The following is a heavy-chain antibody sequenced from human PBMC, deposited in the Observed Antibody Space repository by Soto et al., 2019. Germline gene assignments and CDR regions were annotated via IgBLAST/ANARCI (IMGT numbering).Heavy chain of an antibody. Sequence: VQMLESGGGLVQPGGSLRLSCAASGFTFSTYAMHWVRQAPGQRLEWMGWINAGNGNTKYSQKFQGRVTITRDTSASTAYMELSSLRSEDTAVYYCARSGYDFWSGYWSWGMDVWGQGTTVTVSS. J-gene: IGHJ6*02. V-gene: IGHV1-3*01. CDR1: GFTFSTYA. D-gene: IGHD3-3*01. CDR2: INAGNGNT. CDR3: ARSGYDFWSGYWSWGMDV.